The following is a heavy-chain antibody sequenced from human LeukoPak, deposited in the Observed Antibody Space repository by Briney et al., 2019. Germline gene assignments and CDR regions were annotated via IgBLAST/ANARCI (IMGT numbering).Heavy chain of an antibody. V-gene: IGHV4-4*07. CDR1: GGSISNYY. CDR2: IYSSGST. Sequence: PSETLSLTCTVSGGSISNYYWSWIRQPAGKGLEWIGRIYSSGSTNYNPSLKSRVTMSIDTSKNQFSLKLTSVTAADTALYYCARDAHYSSSWYYYGMDVRGQGTTVTVSS. CDR3: ARDAHYSSSWYYYGMDV. J-gene: IGHJ6*02. D-gene: IGHD6-13*01.